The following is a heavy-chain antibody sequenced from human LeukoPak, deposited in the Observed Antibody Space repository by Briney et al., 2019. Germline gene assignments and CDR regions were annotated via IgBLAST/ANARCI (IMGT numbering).Heavy chain of an antibody. CDR1: GFTFSSYA. J-gene: IGHJ4*02. CDR3: ARAPGGRSWYYFDY. CDR2: TVFDGSNE. Sequence: GGSLRLSCAASGFTFSSYAIHWVRQARGKGLEWVAVTVFDGSNEYYADSVKGRFTISRDNSKNTVYLRMSGLRPEDTAVYYCARAPGGRSWYYFDYWGQGTLVTVSS. V-gene: IGHV3-30*04. D-gene: IGHD6-13*01.